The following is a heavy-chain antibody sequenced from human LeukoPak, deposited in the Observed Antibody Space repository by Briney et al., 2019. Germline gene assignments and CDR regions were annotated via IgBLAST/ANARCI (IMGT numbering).Heavy chain of an antibody. CDR3: AREGPRGNSQFDY. J-gene: IGHJ4*02. CDR2: IWYDGSNK. CDR1: GFTFSSYG. V-gene: IGHV3-33*01. D-gene: IGHD2/OR15-2a*01. Sequence: PGGSLRLSCAASGFTFSSYGMHWVRQAPGKGLEWVALIWYDGSNKYYADSVKGRLTISRDNSKNTLYVQMNSLRAEDTAVYYCAREGPRGNSQFDYWGQGTLVTVSS.